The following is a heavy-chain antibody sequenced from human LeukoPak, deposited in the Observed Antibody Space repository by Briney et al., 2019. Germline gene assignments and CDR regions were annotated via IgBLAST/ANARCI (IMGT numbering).Heavy chain of an antibody. CDR2: IWYDGSNK. J-gene: IGHJ4*02. D-gene: IGHD3-22*01. Sequence: GGSLRLSCAASGVAFDSHGMHWVRQAPVKGLEWVAVIWYDGSNKDYADSVKGRFTISRDNSKNTLYLQMNSLRAEDTAVYYCARARNNYDSSGFSALDYWGQGTQVTVSS. CDR1: GVAFDSHG. V-gene: IGHV3-33*01. CDR3: ARARNNYDSSGFSALDY.